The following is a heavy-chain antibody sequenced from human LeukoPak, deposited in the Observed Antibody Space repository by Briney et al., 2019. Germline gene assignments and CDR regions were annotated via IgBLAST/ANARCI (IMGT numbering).Heavy chain of an antibody. CDR1: GGSISNYY. D-gene: IGHD1-1*01. J-gene: IGHJ4*02. CDR2: IYYSGST. V-gene: IGHV4-39*01. Sequence: PSETLSLTCTVSGGSISNYYWGWIRQPPGKGLEWIGTIYYSGSTYYNPSLKSRVTISVDTSKNQFSLKLSSVTAPDTAVYYCARHEDRNWYFDHWGQGTLVTVSS. CDR3: ARHEDRNWYFDH.